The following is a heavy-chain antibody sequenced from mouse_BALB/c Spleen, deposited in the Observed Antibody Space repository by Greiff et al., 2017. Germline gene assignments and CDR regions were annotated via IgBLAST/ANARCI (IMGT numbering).Heavy chain of an antibody. Sequence: VQGVESGPGLVQPSQSLSITCTVSGFSLTSYGVHWVRQSPGKGLEWLGVVWSGGSTDYNAAFISRLSISKDNSKSQVFFKMNSLQANDTAIYYCARPYYDYDWFAYWGQGTLVTVSA. D-gene: IGHD2-4*01. CDR3: ARPYYDYDWFAY. J-gene: IGHJ3*01. V-gene: IGHV2-2*02. CDR2: VWSGGST. CDR1: GFSLTSYG.